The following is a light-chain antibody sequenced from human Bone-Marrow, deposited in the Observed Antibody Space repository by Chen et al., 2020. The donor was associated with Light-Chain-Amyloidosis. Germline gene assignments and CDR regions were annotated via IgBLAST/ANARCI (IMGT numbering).Light chain of an antibody. V-gene: IGLV2-14*01. Sequence: QSALTQPASVSGSPGQSITISCTGTSGDVGTYNYVSWYQQHPGKAPKVMISAVSNRPSGVSNRFSGSKSGNPASLTISGLQAEDEADYYCSSFTSSSSYVFGPGTKVTVL. CDR2: AVS. CDR3: SSFTSSSSYV. J-gene: IGLJ1*01. CDR1: SGDVGTYNY.